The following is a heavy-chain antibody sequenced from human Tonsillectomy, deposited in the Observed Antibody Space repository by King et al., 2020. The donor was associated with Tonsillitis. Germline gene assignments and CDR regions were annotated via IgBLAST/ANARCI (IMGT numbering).Heavy chain of an antibody. V-gene: IGHV1-18*01. CDR3: ARDLYCSGGSCSAFDY. CDR1: GYTFTNYV. CDR2: INTYNDNT. Sequence: QLVQSGAEVKKPGASVKVYCKASGYTFTNYVISWVRQAPGQGLEWMGWINTYNDNTNYAQKLQGRVTMTTDTSTTTAYMELRSLRSDDTAVYYCARDLYCSGGSCSAFDYWGQGTLVTVSS. J-gene: IGHJ4*02. D-gene: IGHD2-15*01.